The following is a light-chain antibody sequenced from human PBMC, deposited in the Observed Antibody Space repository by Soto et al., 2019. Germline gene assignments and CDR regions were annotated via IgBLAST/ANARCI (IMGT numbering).Light chain of an antibody. J-gene: IGKJ1*01. CDR2: AAS. CDR1: QGISSD. V-gene: IGKV1-9*01. CDR3: QQFKSYPIT. Sequence: DIQMTQSPSSLSASVGDRVTITCRASQGISSDLAWYQQNPGKAPKLLIYAASTLQNGVPSTFSGSGSGTEFTLTISSLQPEDFGTYYCQQFKSYPITFGQGTKVDIK.